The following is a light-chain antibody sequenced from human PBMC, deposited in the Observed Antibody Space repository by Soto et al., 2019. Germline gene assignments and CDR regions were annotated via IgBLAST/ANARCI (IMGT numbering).Light chain of an antibody. CDR2: DAS. Sequence: DIQMTQSPSTLSASVGYRVTITCRASQSISSWLAWYQQKPGKAPKLLIYDASNLESGVPSRFSGSGSGTEFTLTISSLQPDDFATYYCQKLNSYPLTCGQGKRREIK. CDR1: QSISSW. V-gene: IGKV1-5*01. CDR3: QKLNSYPLT. J-gene: IGKJ5*01.